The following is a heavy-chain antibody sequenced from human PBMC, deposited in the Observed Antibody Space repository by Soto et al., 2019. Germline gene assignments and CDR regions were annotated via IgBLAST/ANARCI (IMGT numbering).Heavy chain of an antibody. CDR1: GFTFSDHY. CDR2: ARNKVNSYTT. CDR3: ARASSWIQLWLDY. Sequence: GGSLRLSCAASGFTFSDHYMDWVRQAPGKGLEWVGRARNKVNSYTTEYAASVKGRFTISRDDSKNSLYLQMNSLKTEDTAVYYCARASSWIQLWLDYWGQGTLVTVSS. J-gene: IGHJ4*02. V-gene: IGHV3-72*01. D-gene: IGHD5-18*01.